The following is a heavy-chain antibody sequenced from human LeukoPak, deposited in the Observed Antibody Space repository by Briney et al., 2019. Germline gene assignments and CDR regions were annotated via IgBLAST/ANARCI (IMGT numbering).Heavy chain of an antibody. J-gene: IGHJ4*02. CDR2: IYYSGST. CDR3: ARRRYSSGWNPLDY. CDR1: GDSISSYY. V-gene: IGHV4-39*01. D-gene: IGHD6-19*01. Sequence: PSETLSLTCTVSGDSISSYYWGWIRQPPGKGLEWIGSIYYSGSTYYSPSLKSRVTISVDTSKNQFSLKVNFVTAADTAVYYCARRRYSSGWNPLDYWGQGTLVTVSS.